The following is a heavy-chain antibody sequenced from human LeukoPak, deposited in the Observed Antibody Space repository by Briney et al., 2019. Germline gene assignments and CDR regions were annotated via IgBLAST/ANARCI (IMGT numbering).Heavy chain of an antibody. J-gene: IGHJ4*02. D-gene: IGHD6-13*01. CDR3: ARSESSWINFDY. V-gene: IGHV1-69*06. CDR2: ITPIFGTA. CDR1: GGTFSSYA. Sequence: ASVKVSCKASGGTFSSYAISWVRQAPGQGLEWMGGITPIFGTANYAQKFQGRVTITADKSTSTAYMELSSLRSEDTAVYYCARSESSWINFDYWGQGTLVTVSS.